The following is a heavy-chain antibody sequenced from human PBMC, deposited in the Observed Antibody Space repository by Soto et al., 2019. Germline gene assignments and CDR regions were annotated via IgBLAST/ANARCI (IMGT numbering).Heavy chain of an antibody. V-gene: IGHV3-33*01. D-gene: IGHD6-6*01. CDR3: ARDQGSIAARPAGLFDY. CDR1: GFTFSSYG. J-gene: IGHJ4*02. Sequence: GGSLRLSCAASGFTFSSYGMHWVRQAPGKGLEWVAVIWYDGSNKYYADSVKGRFTISRDNSKNTLYLQMNSLRAEDTAVYYCARDQGSIAARPAGLFDYWGQGTLVTVSS. CDR2: IWYDGSNK.